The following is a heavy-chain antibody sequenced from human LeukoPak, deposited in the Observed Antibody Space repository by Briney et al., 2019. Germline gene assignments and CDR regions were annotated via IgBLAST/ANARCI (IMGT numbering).Heavy chain of an antibody. J-gene: IGHJ4*02. D-gene: IGHD1-26*01. CDR1: GFIFSSYW. CDR2: IKQDGSTI. V-gene: IGHV3-7*01. CDR3: ARLGGSYSSELDC. Sequence: GGSLRLSCAASGFIFSSYWMSWVRQAPGKGLEWVANIKQDGSTIYYADSLEGRFTVSRDNAKNSLYLQMNSLRAEDTAVYYCARLGGSYSSELDCWGQGTLVTVSS.